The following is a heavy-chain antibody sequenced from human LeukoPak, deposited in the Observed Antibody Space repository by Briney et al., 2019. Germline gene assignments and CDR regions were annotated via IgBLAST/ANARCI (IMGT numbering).Heavy chain of an antibody. Sequence: GGSLRLSCAASGFTFSSYWMSWVRQAPGKGLEWVANINEDGSEKYYVDSVKGRFTISRDNAKNSLYLQMNSLRAEDTAVYYCARGGWSAQLWPDYYYYYMDVWGKGTTVTVSS. CDR1: GFTFSSYW. D-gene: IGHD5-18*01. J-gene: IGHJ6*03. V-gene: IGHV3-7*01. CDR2: INEDGSEK. CDR3: ARGGWSAQLWPDYYYYYMDV.